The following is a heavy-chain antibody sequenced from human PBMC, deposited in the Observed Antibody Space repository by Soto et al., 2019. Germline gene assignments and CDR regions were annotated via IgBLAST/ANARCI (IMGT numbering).Heavy chain of an antibody. J-gene: IGHJ4*02. Sequence: GGSLRLSCAASGFTFSIYAMTWVRQAPGKGLEWVSALSGNGGNTYYADSVEGRFTISRDNPKNTLYLQMNSLRAEDTAVYYCAKDLRSFLYCSGGSCSTNWDYWGQGTLVTVSS. CDR2: LSGNGGNT. V-gene: IGHV3-23*01. CDR1: GFTFSIYA. D-gene: IGHD2-15*01. CDR3: AKDLRSFLYCSGGSCSTNWDY.